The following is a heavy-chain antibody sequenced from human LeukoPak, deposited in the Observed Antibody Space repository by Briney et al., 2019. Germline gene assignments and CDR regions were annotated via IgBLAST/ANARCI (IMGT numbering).Heavy chain of an antibody. J-gene: IGHJ4*02. V-gene: IGHV3-74*01. CDR1: GFTFSSFW. Sequence: GGSLRLSCEASGFTFSSFWMHWVRQAPGKGLVWVARIKGDGITTNYADPAKGRFTISRDNAKNTVYLQMNSLRAEDTAVYYCAKDLHEIAADYWGQGTLVTVAS. CDR3: AKDLHEIAADY. D-gene: IGHD2-21*01. CDR2: IKGDGITT.